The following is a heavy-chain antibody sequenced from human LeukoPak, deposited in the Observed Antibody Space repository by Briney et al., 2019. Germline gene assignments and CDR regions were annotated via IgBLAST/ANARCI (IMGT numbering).Heavy chain of an antibody. J-gene: IGHJ3*02. CDR3: ARERGGRGHYDYVYVSSFDAFDI. CDR1: GGTFSSYA. D-gene: IGHD3-16*01. V-gene: IGHV1-69*13. CDR2: IIPIFGTA. Sequence: SVKVSCKASGGTFSSYAISWVRQAPGQGLEWMGGIIPIFGTANYAQKFQGRVTITADESTSTAYMELRSLRSDDTAVYYCARERGGRGHYDYVYVSSFDAFDIWGQGTMVTVSS.